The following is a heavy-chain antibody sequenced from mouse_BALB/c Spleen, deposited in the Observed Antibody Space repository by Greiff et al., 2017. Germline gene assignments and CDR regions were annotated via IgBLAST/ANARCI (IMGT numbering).Heavy chain of an antibody. CDR1: GYTFTSYW. CDR3: ARGMITTDAMDY. V-gene: IGHV1-69*02. CDR2: IDPSDSET. Sequence: VQLQQPGAELVKPGAPVKLSCNASGYTFTSYWMNWVKQRPGRGLEWIGRIDPSDSETHYNQKFKDKATLTVDKSSSTAYIQLSSLTSEDSAVYYCARGMITTDAMDYWGQGTSVTVSS. D-gene: IGHD2-4*01. J-gene: IGHJ4*01.